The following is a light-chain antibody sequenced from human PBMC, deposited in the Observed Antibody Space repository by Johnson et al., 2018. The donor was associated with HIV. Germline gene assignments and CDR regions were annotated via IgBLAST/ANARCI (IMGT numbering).Light chain of an antibody. Sequence: QLVLTQPPSVSAAPGQKVTISCSGSSSNIGNKYVSWYQQLPGTAPKLLIYENNKRPSGIPDRFSGSKSGTSATLGITGLQTGEEADYYCGTWDSSLIAGVFGTGTKVTVL. J-gene: IGLJ1*01. CDR2: ENN. CDR1: SSNIGNKY. CDR3: GTWDSSLIAGV. V-gene: IGLV1-51*02.